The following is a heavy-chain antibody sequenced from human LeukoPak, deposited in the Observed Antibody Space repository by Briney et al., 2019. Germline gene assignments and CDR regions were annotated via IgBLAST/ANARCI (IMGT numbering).Heavy chain of an antibody. D-gene: IGHD3-10*01. Sequence: GESMKISCKGSGYSFTSYWIGWVRQMPGKGLEWMGIIYPGDSDTRYSPSFQGQVTISADKSISTAYLQWSSLKASDTAMYYCARAPSYGSGRVYWFDPWGQGTLVTVSS. CDR2: IYPGDSDT. V-gene: IGHV5-51*01. CDR3: ARAPSYGSGRVYWFDP. J-gene: IGHJ5*02. CDR1: GYSFTSYW.